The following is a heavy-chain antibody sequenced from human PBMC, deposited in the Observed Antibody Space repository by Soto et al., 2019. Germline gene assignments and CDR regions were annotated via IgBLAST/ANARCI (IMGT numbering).Heavy chain of an antibody. CDR1: GGSFSGYY. Sequence: PSETLSLTCAVYGGSFSGYYWSWIRQPPGKGLEWIGEINHSGSTNYNPSLKSRVTISVDTSKNQFSLKLSSVTAADTAVCYCAALIVVVPAAPYDGMDAWGQGTTVTVSS. D-gene: IGHD2-2*01. CDR3: AALIVVVPAAPYDGMDA. V-gene: IGHV4-34*01. CDR2: INHSGST. J-gene: IGHJ6*02.